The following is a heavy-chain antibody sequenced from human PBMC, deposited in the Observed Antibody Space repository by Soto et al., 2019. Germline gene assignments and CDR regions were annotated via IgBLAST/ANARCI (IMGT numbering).Heavy chain of an antibody. V-gene: IGHV3-21*01. Sequence: EVQLVESGGGLVKPGESLRLSCAASGFTFNDFSMNWVRQAAGRGPEWVSSIDTTSGYIYYADSVKGRFTISRDNAKNSLYLQMYSPRAHDTAVYHCVRDIGLYFLSGYMDVWGRGTAVTVSS. CDR1: GFTFNDFS. J-gene: IGHJ6*03. CDR2: IDTTSGYI. D-gene: IGHD3-9*01. CDR3: VRDIGLYFLSGYMDV.